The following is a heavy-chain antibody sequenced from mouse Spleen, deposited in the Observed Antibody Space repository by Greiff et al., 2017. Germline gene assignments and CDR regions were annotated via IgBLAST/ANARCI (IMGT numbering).Heavy chain of an antibody. V-gene: IGHV5-16*01. Sequence: EVKLVESEGGLVQPGSSVKLSCTASGFTFSDYYMAWVRQVPEKGLEWVANINYDGSSTYYLDSLKSRFIISRDNAKNILYLQMSSLKSEDTATYYCAREGAYFDYWGQGTTLTVSS. CDR1: GFTFSDYY. J-gene: IGHJ2*01. CDR3: AREGAYFDY. CDR2: INYDGSST.